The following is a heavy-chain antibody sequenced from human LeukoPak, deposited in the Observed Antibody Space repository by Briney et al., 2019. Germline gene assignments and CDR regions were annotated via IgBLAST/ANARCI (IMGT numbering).Heavy chain of an antibody. CDR2: FGHNGGIT. V-gene: IGHV3-23*01. CDR1: GFTFSYYG. Sequence: GGSLRLSCAASGFTFSYYGLSWVRQAPGKGLEWVSGFGHNGGITYADSVKGRFTISRDNSKNTLYLQMNSLRAEDTAVYYCAKDTESRQLDTISYFDSWGQGTLVTVSS. J-gene: IGHJ4*02. D-gene: IGHD3-3*01. CDR3: AKDTESRQLDTISYFDS.